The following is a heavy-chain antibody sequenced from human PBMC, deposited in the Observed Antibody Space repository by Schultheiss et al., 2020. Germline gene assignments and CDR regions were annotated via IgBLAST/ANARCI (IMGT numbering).Heavy chain of an antibody. CDR2: ISSSGGTK. V-gene: IGHV3-48*03. CDR1: GFTFSGYE. D-gene: IGHD2-2*01. Sequence: GGSLRLSCVASGFTFSGYEMSWVRLAPGKGLECVSYISSSGGTKYYADSVRGRFTISRDNAKNSLYLQMSSLRAEDTALYYCVKAVRRDASWGQGTLVTVSS. CDR3: VKAVRRDAS. J-gene: IGHJ5*02.